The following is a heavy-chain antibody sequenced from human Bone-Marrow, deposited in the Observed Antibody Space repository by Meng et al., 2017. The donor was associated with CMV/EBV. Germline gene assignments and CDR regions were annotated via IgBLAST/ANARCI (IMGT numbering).Heavy chain of an antibody. D-gene: IGHD2-2*01. CDR3: ARDWRLNDPMQYCSSTSCYPRYGMDV. CDR2: INPNSGGT. J-gene: IGHJ6*01. Sequence: ASVKVSCKASGYTFTDYYMHWVRQAPGQGLEWMGWINPNSGGTNYAQKFQGRVTMTRDTSITTAYMELSRLRSDDTAVYYCARDWRLNDPMQYCSSTSCYPRYGMDVWGQGTTVTCSS. CDR1: GYTFTDYY. V-gene: IGHV1-2*02.